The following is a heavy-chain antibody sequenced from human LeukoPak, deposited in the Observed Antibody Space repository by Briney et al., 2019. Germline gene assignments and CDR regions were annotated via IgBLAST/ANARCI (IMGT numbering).Heavy chain of an antibody. CDR3: ARRYCSSTSCYGNCDY. Sequence: PSETLSLTCAVYDGSFSGYYWSWIRQPPGKGLEWIGEINHSRSTNYNPSLKSRVTISVDTSKNQFSLKLSSVTAADTAVYYCARRYCSSTSCYGNCDYWGQGTLVTVSS. J-gene: IGHJ4*02. CDR1: DGSFSGYY. V-gene: IGHV4-34*01. CDR2: INHSRST. D-gene: IGHD2-2*01.